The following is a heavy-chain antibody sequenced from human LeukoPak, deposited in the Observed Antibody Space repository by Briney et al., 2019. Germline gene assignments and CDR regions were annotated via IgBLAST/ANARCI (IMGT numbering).Heavy chain of an antibody. CDR3: TRDTGTTGEVKFDP. Sequence: SETLSLTCTVSGNSFGDYYWSWIRQPAGKGLEWIGRIYTSGSTTYNPSLKSRVTMSVDTSKSQFSLNLMFVTAADTAVYYCTRDTGTTGEVKFDPWGQGTLVTVSS. CDR2: IYTSGST. J-gene: IGHJ5*02. V-gene: IGHV4-4*07. CDR1: GNSFGDYY. D-gene: IGHD4-17*01.